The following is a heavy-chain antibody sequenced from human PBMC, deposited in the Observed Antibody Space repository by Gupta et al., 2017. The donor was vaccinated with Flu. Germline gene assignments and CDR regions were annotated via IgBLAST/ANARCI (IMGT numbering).Heavy chain of an antibody. D-gene: IGHD3-22*01. Sequence: EEQLVQSGAEVKKPGESLKISCKGSGYRFTSYWIGGVRKMPGKGLEWMGIIDPADSDTRYSPSFQGQVTISVDKSISTAYLQWSSLKASDTAMYYGAKHIVVPHDAFDLWGQGTRVTVS. CDR3: AKHIVVPHDAFDL. CDR1: GYRFTSYW. CDR2: IDPADSDT. J-gene: IGHJ3*01. V-gene: IGHV5-51*01.